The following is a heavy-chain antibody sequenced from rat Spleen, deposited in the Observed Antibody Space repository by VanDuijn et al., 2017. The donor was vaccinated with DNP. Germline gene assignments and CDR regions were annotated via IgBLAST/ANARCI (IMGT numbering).Heavy chain of an antibody. Sequence: EVQLVESGGGLVQPGRSLKLSCAASGFTFSNYDMAWVRQAPTKGLEWVASISPSGGSTYYRDSVKGRFTISRDNAKSTLYLQMDSLRSEDTATYYCATQGQLGITWFAYWGQGTLVTVSS. D-gene: IGHD1-5*01. CDR1: GFTFSNYD. CDR2: ISPSGGST. J-gene: IGHJ3*01. CDR3: ATQGQLGITWFAY. V-gene: IGHV5-19*01.